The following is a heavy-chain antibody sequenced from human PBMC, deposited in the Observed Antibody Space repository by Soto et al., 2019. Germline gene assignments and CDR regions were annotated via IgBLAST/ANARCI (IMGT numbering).Heavy chain of an antibody. CDR3: ASGTEVSPSWDV. V-gene: IGHV4-31*11. CDR2: IYYSGST. J-gene: IGHJ6*02. D-gene: IGHD1-26*01. Sequence: PSETLSLTCAVYGGSFSSGGYYWSWIRQHPGKGLEWIGYIYYSGSTYYNPSLKSRVTISVDTSKNQFSLKLSSVTAADTAVYYCASGTEVSPSWDVWGQGTTVTVSS. CDR1: GGSFSSGGYY.